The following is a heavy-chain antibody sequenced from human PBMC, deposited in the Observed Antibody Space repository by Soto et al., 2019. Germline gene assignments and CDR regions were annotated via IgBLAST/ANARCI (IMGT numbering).Heavy chain of an antibody. D-gene: IGHD2-15*01. J-gene: IGHJ4*02. V-gene: IGHV4-34*01. CDR3: ARVAYCSGDDCFASYFDY. CDR1: GLSFNGYF. CDR2: ISHREDT. Sequence: SETRSRTGHFTGLSFNGYFSSLIRKCPGEGLEWIGEISHREDTNYNPSFKSRVTISLDTSKNAFSLEMESVTAEDTAVYYCARVAYCSGDDCFASYFDYWGQGIQVTVSS.